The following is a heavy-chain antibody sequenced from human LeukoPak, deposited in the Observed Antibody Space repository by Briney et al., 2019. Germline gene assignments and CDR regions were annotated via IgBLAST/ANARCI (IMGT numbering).Heavy chain of an antibody. CDR2: INHSGST. Sequence: SETLSLTCAVYGGSFSGYYWSWIRQPPGKGLEWIGEINHSGSTNYNPSLKSRVTISVDTSKNQFSLKLSSVTAADTAVYYCARENGKHTAMAKFDYWGQGTLVTVSS. J-gene: IGHJ4*02. V-gene: IGHV4-34*01. CDR3: ARENGKHTAMAKFDY. CDR1: GGSFSGYY. D-gene: IGHD5-18*01.